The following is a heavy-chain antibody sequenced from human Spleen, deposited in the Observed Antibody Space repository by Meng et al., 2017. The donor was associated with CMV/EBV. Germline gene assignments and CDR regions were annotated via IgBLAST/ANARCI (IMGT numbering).Heavy chain of an antibody. CDR1: GFTFSTYX. V-gene: IGHV3-7*04. D-gene: IGHD3-16*01. CDR3: ARGAGGY. Sequence: GGSLRLSCAASGFTFSTYXMSWVRQAPGKGLEWVANIKPDGSESYSLDSVKGRFTISRDNAKNSLFLQMNSMRGEDTAVYYCARGAGGYWGQGTLVTVSS. CDR2: IKPDGSES. J-gene: IGHJ4*02.